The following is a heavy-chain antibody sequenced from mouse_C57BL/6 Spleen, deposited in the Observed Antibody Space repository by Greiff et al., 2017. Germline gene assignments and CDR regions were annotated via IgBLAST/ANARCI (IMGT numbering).Heavy chain of an antibody. J-gene: IGHJ3*01. CDR1: GFSFNTYA. CDR3: EADSSGWFAY. CDR2: IRSKSNNYAT. D-gene: IGHD3-2*02. V-gene: IGHV10-1*01. Sequence: DVHLVESGGGLVQPKGSLKLSCAASGFSFNTYAMNWVRQAPGKGLEWVARIRSKSNNYATYYADSVKDRFTISRDDSESMLYLQMNNLKTEDTAMYYCEADSSGWFAYWGQGTLVTVSA.